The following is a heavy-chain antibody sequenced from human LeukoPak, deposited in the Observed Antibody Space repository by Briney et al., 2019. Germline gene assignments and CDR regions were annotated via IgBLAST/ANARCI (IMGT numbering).Heavy chain of an antibody. Sequence: PSETLSLTCAVYGGSFSGYYWSWIRQPPGKGLEWIGEINHSGSTNYNPSLKSRVTISVDTSKNQFSLKLSSVTAADTAVYYCARGGKQQLLGVYDYWGQGTLVTVSS. CDR3: ARGGKQQLLGVYDY. V-gene: IGHV4-34*01. CDR2: INHSGST. D-gene: IGHD6-13*01. J-gene: IGHJ4*02. CDR1: GGSFSGYY.